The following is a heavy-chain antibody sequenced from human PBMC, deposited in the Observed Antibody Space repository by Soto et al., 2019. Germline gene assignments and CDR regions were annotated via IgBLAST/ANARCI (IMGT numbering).Heavy chain of an antibody. Sequence: PSETLSLTCAVSGYSISSGYYWGWIRQPPGKGLEWIGSIHHSGSTYYNPSLKSRVTISVDTSKSQFPLKLSSVTAAATAVYYCARGGWLEYGGAGDWNNDIGVWGQGTTVAVSS. CDR1: GYSISSGYY. V-gene: IGHV4-38-2*01. J-gene: IGHJ6*02. CDR2: IHHSGST. CDR3: ARGGWLEYGGAGDWNNDIGV. D-gene: IGHD1-1*01.